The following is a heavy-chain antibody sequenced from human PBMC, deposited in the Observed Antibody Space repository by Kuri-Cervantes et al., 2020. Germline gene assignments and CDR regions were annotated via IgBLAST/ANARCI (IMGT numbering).Heavy chain of an antibody. D-gene: IGHD3-22*01. V-gene: IGHV3-30-3*01. CDR3: ARDYYDSSGHSY. Sequence: GESLKISCAASVSTFSSYAMHWVRQAPGKGLKWVAVISYDGSNKYYADSVKGRFTISRDNAKNSLYLQMNSLRDEDPAVYYCARDYYDSSGHSYWGQGTLVTVSS. CDR2: ISYDGSNK. CDR1: VSTFSSYA. J-gene: IGHJ4*02.